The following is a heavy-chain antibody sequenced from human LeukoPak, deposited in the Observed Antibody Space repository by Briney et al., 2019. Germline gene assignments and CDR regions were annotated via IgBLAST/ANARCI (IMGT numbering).Heavy chain of an antibody. CDR3: ARERNPPAYSGYDLRREYDY. Sequence: PGGSLRLSCAASGFTFSDYYMSWIRQAPGKGLEWVSYISSSGSTIYYADSVKGRFTISRDNAKNSLYLQMNSLRAEDTAVYYCARERNPPAYSGYDLRREYDYWGQGTLVTVSS. CDR1: GFTFSDYY. V-gene: IGHV3-11*04. CDR2: ISSSGSTI. D-gene: IGHD5-12*01. J-gene: IGHJ4*02.